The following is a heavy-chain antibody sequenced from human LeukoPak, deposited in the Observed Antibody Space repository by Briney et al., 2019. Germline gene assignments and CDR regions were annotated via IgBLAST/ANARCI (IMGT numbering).Heavy chain of an antibody. V-gene: IGHV1-2*02. CDR2: INPNSGGT. CDR3: ARDPSTGLWAFDI. CDR1: GYTFTGYY. J-gene: IGHJ3*02. D-gene: IGHD2-21*01. Sequence: ASVKVSCKASGYTFTGYYMHWVRQAPGQGLEWMGWINPNSGGTNYAQKFQGRVTMTRDTSISTAYMELSRLRSDDTAVYYCARDPSTGLWAFDIWGQGTMVTVSS.